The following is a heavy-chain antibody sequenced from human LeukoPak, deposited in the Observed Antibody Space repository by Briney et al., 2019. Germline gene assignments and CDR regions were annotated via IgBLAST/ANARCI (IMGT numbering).Heavy chain of an antibody. V-gene: IGHV1-69*13. D-gene: IGHD4-17*01. CDR3: ARFHYGDYVCYFDY. Sequence: GASVKVSCKASGGTFSSYAISWVRQAPGQGLEWMGGIIPIFGTANYAQKFQGRVTITADESTSTAYMELSSLRSEDTAVYYCARFHYGDYVCYFDYWGQGTLVTVSS. J-gene: IGHJ4*02. CDR1: GGTFSSYA. CDR2: IIPIFGTA.